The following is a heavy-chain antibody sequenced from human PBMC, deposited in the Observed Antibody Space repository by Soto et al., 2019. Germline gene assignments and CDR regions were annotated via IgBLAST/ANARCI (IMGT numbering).Heavy chain of an antibody. J-gene: IGHJ6*02. CDR1: GFTFSSYS. D-gene: IGHD4-17*01. CDR3: ARELTTVKGGYYYYYGRDV. Sequence: GGSLRLSCAASGFTFSSYSMNWVRQAPGKGLEWVSSISSSSSYIYYADSVKGRFTISRDNAKNSLYLQMNSLRAEDTAVYYCARELTTVKGGYYYYYGRDVWGQGTTVTVSS. CDR2: ISSSSSYI. V-gene: IGHV3-21*01.